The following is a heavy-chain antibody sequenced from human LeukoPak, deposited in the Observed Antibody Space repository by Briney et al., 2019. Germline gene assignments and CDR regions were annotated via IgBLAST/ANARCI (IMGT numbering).Heavy chain of an antibody. Sequence: GGSLRLSCAASGFTFSSYSMNWVRQAPGKGLEWVSSITSSSSYMFYADSVKGRFTISRDDSKNTAYLQMNSLKTEDTAVYYCTRLDSGYDPAFDYWGQGTLVTVSS. CDR2: ITSSSSYM. CDR1: GFTFSSYS. V-gene: IGHV3-21*04. D-gene: IGHD5-12*01. J-gene: IGHJ4*02. CDR3: TRLDSGYDPAFDY.